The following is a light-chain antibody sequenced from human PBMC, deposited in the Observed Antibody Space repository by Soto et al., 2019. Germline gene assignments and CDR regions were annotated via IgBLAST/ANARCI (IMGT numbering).Light chain of an antibody. V-gene: IGKV3-11*01. J-gene: IGKJ5*01. CDR1: QSVRSY. CDR3: QQRSSWPSIT. CDR2: DAF. Sequence: EIVLTQSPATLSLSPRERATLSCRASQSVRSYLAWYQQKLGQAPRLLIYDAFNRATGIPARFSGSGSGTDFTLTISSLEPEDFAVYYCQQRSSWPSITFGQGTRLEI.